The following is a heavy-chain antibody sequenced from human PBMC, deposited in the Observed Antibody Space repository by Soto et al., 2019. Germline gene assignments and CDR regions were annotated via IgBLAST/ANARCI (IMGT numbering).Heavy chain of an antibody. J-gene: IGHJ4*02. CDR2: ISSSGSTI. CDR3: ARVRYSYFDY. V-gene: IGHV3-48*03. D-gene: IGHD5-18*01. Sequence: SLRLSCSASVFTFNSYEMNWFRQAPGKGLEWLSYISSSGSTIDYADSVKGRFTISRDNAKNSLYLQMNSLRAEDTAVYYCARVRYSYFDYWGQGTLVTVSS. CDR1: VFTFNSYE.